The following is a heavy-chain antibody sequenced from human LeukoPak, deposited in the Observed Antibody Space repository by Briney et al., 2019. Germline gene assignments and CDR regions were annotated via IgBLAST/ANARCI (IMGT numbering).Heavy chain of an antibody. Sequence: PGGSLRLSCAASGFTFSSYSMTWVRQAPGKGLEWVSSISSSSSYIYYADSVKGRFTISRDNAKNSLYLQMNSLRAEDTAVYYCARDRIQLWSGFDAFDIWGQGTMVTVSS. CDR2: ISSSSSYI. V-gene: IGHV3-21*01. J-gene: IGHJ3*02. CDR1: GFTFSSYS. D-gene: IGHD5-18*01. CDR3: ARDRIQLWSGFDAFDI.